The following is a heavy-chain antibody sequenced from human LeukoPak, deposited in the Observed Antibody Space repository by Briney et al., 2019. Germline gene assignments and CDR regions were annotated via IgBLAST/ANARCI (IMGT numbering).Heavy chain of an antibody. D-gene: IGHD3-3*01. Sequence: GASVKVSCKASGYTFTSYYMHWVRQAPGQGLEWMGIINPSGGSTSHAQKFQGRVTMTRNTSISTAYMELSSLRSEDTAVYYCASTDTYYDFWSGYSAFDIWGQGTMVTVPS. CDR1: GYTFTSYY. J-gene: IGHJ3*02. V-gene: IGHV1-46*01. CDR3: ASTDTYYDFWSGYSAFDI. CDR2: INPSGGST.